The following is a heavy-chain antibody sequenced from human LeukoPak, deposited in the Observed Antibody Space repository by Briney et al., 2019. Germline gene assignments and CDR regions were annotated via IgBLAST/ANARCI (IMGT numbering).Heavy chain of an antibody. V-gene: IGHV3-48*04. CDR2: ISTHGSII. D-gene: IGHD3-10*01. Sequence: PGGTLRLSCAASGFTFSSYGMSWVRQAPGKGLEWVSYISTHGSIIYYADSVKGRFTISRDNAKNSLYLQMNTLRAEDTAVYYCARVGLNDYGSGTYADYWGQGTLVTVSS. CDR3: ARVGLNDYGSGTYADY. J-gene: IGHJ4*02. CDR1: GFTFSSYG.